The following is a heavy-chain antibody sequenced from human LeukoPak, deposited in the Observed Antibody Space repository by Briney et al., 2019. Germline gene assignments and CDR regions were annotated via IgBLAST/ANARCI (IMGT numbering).Heavy chain of an antibody. CDR1: GGFISSSSYY. V-gene: IGHV4-39*07. D-gene: IGHD1-26*01. J-gene: IGHJ4*02. Sequence: SETLSLTCTVSGGFISSSSYYWGWIRQPPGKGLEWIGSIYYSGSTYYNPSLKSRVTISVDTSKNQFSLKLSSVTAADTAVYYCARGWELLLEDYWGQGTLVTVSS. CDR3: ARGWELLLEDY. CDR2: IYYSGST.